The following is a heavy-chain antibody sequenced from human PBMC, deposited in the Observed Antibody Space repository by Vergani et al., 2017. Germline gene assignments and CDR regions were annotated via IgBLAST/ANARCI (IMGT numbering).Heavy chain of an antibody. V-gene: IGHV3-7*03. CDR2: IKQDGSEK. Sequence: EVQLVESGGGLVKPGGSLRLSCAASGFTFSSYWMSWVRQAPGKGLEWVANIKQDGSEKYYVDSVKGRFTISRDNSKNTLYLQMNSLRAEDTAVYYCAKEDVGATPYTYFDYWGQGTLVTVSS. J-gene: IGHJ4*02. CDR1: GFTFSSYW. CDR3: AKEDVGATPYTYFDY. D-gene: IGHD1-26*01.